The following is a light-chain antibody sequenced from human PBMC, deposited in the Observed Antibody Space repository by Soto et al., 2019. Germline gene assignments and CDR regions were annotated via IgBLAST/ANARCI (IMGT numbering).Light chain of an antibody. CDR2: AAS. CDR3: QQRYSYPIT. CDR1: QGVSGD. Sequence: DVQMTQSPSSLSASVGDRVTITCWASQGVSGDLCWYQQKPGKAPKRLIYAASSLSSGVPSRFSGGGSGTEFTLTISRLQPEDSATYYCQQRYSYPITFGGGTKVEI. J-gene: IGKJ4*01. V-gene: IGKV1-17*01.